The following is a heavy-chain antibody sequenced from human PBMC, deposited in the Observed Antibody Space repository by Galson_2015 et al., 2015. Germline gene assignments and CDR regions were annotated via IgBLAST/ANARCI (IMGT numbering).Heavy chain of an antibody. J-gene: IGHJ4*02. Sequence: SLRLSCAASGFTFSSYGMHWVRQAPGKGLEWVAVISYDGSNKYYADSVKGRFTISRDNSKNTLYLQMNSLRAEDTAVYYCAKDRAAANDYWGQGTLVTVSS. CDR2: ISYDGSNK. V-gene: IGHV3-30*18. CDR1: GFTFSSYG. CDR3: AKDRAAANDY. D-gene: IGHD6-13*01.